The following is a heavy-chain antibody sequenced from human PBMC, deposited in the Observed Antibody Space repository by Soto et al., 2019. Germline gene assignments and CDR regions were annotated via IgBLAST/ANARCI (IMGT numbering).Heavy chain of an antibody. CDR2: ISYDGSNK. CDR3: AKDRTGTTYYYYGMDV. Sequence: QVQLVESGGGVVQPGRSLRLSCAASGFTFSSYGMHWVRQAPGKGLEWVAVISYDGSNKYYADSVKGRFTISRDNSKNTLYLQMNSLRAEDTAVYYCAKDRTGTTYYYYGMDVWGQGTTVTVSS. D-gene: IGHD1-1*01. V-gene: IGHV3-30*18. CDR1: GFTFSSYG. J-gene: IGHJ6*02.